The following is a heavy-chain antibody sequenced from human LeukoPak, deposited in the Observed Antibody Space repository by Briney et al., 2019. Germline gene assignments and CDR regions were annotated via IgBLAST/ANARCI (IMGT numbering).Heavy chain of an antibody. CDR2: ISGSGGST. CDR3: ARDSFSDSSGYPDY. D-gene: IGHD3-22*01. J-gene: IGHJ4*02. V-gene: IGHV3-23*01. Sequence: GGSLRLSCAASGFTFSSYAMSWVRQAPGKGLEWVSAISGSGGSTYYADSVKGRFTISRDNSKNTLYLQMNSLRAEDTAVYYCARDSFSDSSGYPDYWGQGTLVTVSS. CDR1: GFTFSSYA.